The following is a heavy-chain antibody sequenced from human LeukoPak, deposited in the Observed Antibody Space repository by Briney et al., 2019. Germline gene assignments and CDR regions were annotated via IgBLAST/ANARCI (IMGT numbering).Heavy chain of an antibody. D-gene: IGHD6-19*01. CDR1: GFSFDDYA. CDR2: ISWSSGSI. CDR3: AKDRGSGWRAFDI. J-gene: IGHJ3*02. V-gene: IGHV3-9*01. Sequence: GGSLRLSCAASGFSFDDYAMHWVRQAPGKGLEWVSGISWSSGSIGYADSVKGRFTISRDNAKNSLYLQMNSLRAEDTALYYCAKDRGSGWRAFDIWGQGTMVTVSS.